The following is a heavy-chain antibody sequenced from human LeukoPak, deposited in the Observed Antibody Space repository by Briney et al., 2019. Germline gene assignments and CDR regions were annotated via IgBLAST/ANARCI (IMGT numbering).Heavy chain of an antibody. Sequence: SEPLSLTCTVSGGSISSYFWSWLRQPPGKALEWIGYIYYSGSTNYNPSLKSRVTISVDTSKNQFSLKLSSVTAADTAVYYCAKTVAGYWYFDLWGRGTLVTVSS. CDR1: GGSISSYF. CDR3: AKTVAGYWYFDL. J-gene: IGHJ2*01. D-gene: IGHD6-19*01. V-gene: IGHV4-59*08. CDR2: IYYSGST.